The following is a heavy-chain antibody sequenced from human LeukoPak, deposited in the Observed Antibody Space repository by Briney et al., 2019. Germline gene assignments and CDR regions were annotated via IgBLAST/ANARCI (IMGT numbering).Heavy chain of an antibody. CDR2: MYPGDSDT. V-gene: IGHV5-51*01. J-gene: IGHJ5*02. CDR3: ARDYGSGSGNWFDA. CDR1: GYRFSSYW. Sequence: GKSLKISCQGSGYRFSSYWIGWVRQMPGKGLEWMGTMYPGDSDTRYSPSFQGQVTMSVDKSITTAYLEWSGLKASDTAMYYCARDYGSGSGNWFDAWGPGTLVTVSS. D-gene: IGHD3-10*01.